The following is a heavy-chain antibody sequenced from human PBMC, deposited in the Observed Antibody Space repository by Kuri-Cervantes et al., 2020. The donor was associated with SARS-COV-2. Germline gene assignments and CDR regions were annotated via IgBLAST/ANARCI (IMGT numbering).Heavy chain of an antibody. Sequence: GESLKISCAASGFTFSNAWMSWVRQAPGKGLEWVSVIYSGGSTYYADSVKGRFTISRDNSKNTLYLQMNSLRAEDTAVYYCARDDYGGNSIDYWGQGTLVTVSS. CDR3: ARDDYGGNSIDY. CDR1: GFTFSNAW. V-gene: IGHV3-66*02. CDR2: IYSGGST. J-gene: IGHJ4*02. D-gene: IGHD4-23*01.